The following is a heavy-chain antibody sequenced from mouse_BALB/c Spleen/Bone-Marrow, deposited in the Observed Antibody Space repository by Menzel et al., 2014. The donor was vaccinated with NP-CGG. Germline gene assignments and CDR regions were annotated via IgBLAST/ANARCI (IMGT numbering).Heavy chain of an antibody. CDR2: IDTSDSYT. CDR1: GYTFTDNW. CDR3: ARGGHDFSLDY. D-gene: IGHD2-4*01. V-gene: IGHV1-69*01. J-gene: IGHJ4*01. Sequence: GAELGMPGASVKMSCKASGYTFTDNWIYWVKQRPGQGLEWIGAIDTSDSYTNYNQKFMGKASLAVDASSSTAYMQVSSLTSDDSAVYYCARGGHDFSLDYWGQGTSVTVSS.